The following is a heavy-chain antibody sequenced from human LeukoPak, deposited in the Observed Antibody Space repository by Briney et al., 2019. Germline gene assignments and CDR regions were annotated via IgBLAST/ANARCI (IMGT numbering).Heavy chain of an antibody. J-gene: IGHJ5*02. CDR3: AKTDSGRDWFDP. V-gene: IGHV1-2*02. Sequence: SCKXXXXTFTXYYIHWVRQAPGQGLEWMGWINPNSGGTNYAQKFQGRVTMTRDTSISTAYMELSRLRSDDTAVYYCAKTDSGRDWFDPWGQGTLVTVSS. CDR1: XXTFTXYY. D-gene: IGHD3-10*01. CDR2: INPNSGGT.